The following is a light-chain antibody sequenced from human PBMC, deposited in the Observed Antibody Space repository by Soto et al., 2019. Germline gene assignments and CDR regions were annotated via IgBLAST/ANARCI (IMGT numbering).Light chain of an antibody. CDR3: SSYTITTALV. Sequence: QSVLTQPASVSGSPGQSITISCTGTSGDVGGYDFVSWYQQHPGKAPKLVISEVTNRPSGISDRFSGSKSGNTASLTISGLQADDEASYYCSSYTITTALVFGSGTKVTVL. CDR1: SGDVGGYDF. CDR2: EVT. V-gene: IGLV2-14*01. J-gene: IGLJ1*01.